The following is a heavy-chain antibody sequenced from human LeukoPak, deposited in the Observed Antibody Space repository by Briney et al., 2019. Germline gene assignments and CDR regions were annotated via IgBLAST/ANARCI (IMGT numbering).Heavy chain of an antibody. D-gene: IGHD4-11*01. V-gene: IGHV3-23*01. CDR1: RFTFNTYV. J-gene: IGHJ4*02. CDR2: IKSGGGT. CDR3: AKLTTS. Sequence: GGSPRLSCAASRFTFNTYVMSWVRQTPGKGLQWVSSIKSGGGTDYADSVKGRFTISRDNSNNTLYLQMNSLRAEDTAVYYCAKLTTSWGQGTLVTVSS.